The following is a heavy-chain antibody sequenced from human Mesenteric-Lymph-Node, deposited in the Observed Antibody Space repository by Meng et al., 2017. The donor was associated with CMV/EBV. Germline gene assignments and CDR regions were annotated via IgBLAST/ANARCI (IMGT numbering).Heavy chain of an antibody. CDR3: ARYSGWYALDY. CDR1: GFTFSNYA. D-gene: IGHD6-19*01. CDR2: IPSDGRSK. Sequence: SCAASGFTFSNYALHWLRQAPGKGLEWVAVIPSDGRSKYNADSVKGRFTISRDNSKNTLYLQMDSLSAEDTAVYYCARYSGWYALDYWGQGALVTVSS. J-gene: IGHJ4*02. V-gene: IGHV3-30*04.